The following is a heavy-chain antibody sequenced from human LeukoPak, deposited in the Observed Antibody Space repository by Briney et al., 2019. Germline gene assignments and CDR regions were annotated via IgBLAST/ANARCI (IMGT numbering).Heavy chain of an antibody. CDR3: ARTVGALYDAFNI. CDR2: IYYSGST. V-gene: IGHV4-59*08. CDR1: GGSISTYY. Sequence: SETLSLTCTVSGGSISTYYWSWIRQPPGKGLEWIGYIYYSGSTNYNPSLKSRFTISVDTSKNQFSLKLSSVTAADTAVYYCARTVGALYDAFNIWGQGTMVTVSS. J-gene: IGHJ3*02. D-gene: IGHD1-26*01.